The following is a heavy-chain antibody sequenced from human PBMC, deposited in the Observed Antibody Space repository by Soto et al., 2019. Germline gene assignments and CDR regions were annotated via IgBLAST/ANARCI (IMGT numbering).Heavy chain of an antibody. V-gene: IGHV4-34*01. J-gene: IGHJ5*02. CDR2: INDSGST. D-gene: IGHD2-8*02. Sequence: SETLSLTCAVYGGSFSGYYWSWIRQPPGKGLEWIGEINDSGSTNYNPSLKSRVTISVDTSKNQFSLKLSSGTAADTAVYYCARLVVIGNWFDPWGQGTLVTVSS. CDR3: ARLVVIGNWFDP. CDR1: GGSFSGYY.